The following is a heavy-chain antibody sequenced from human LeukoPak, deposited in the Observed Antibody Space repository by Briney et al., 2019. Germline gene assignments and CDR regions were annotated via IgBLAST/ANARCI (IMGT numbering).Heavy chain of an antibody. D-gene: IGHD3-10*01. V-gene: IGHV4-39*01. J-gene: IGHJ4*02. Sequence: PSETLSLTCAVYGGSFSGYYWGWIRQPPGKGLEWIGSIYYSGSTYYNPSLKSRVTISVDTSKNQFSLKLSSVTAADTAVYYCARQVLPTSESTMVRGVVDYWGQGTLVTVSS. CDR3: ARQVLPTSESTMVRGVVDY. CDR1: GGSFSGYY. CDR2: IYYSGST.